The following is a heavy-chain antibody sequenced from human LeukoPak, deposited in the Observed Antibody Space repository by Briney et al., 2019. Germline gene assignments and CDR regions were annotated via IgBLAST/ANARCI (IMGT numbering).Heavy chain of an antibody. CDR2: ISGSGGST. CDR3: ANEEQGSPPDY. V-gene: IGHV3-23*01. CDR1: GFTFINFG. J-gene: IGHJ4*02. D-gene: IGHD1/OR15-1a*01. Sequence: GGSLRLSCTASGFTFINFGMNWVRQAPGKGLEWVSAISGSGGSTYYADTVKGRFTISRDDSKNTLYLEMSSLRAEDTAVYYCANEEQGSPPDYWGQGTLVTVSS.